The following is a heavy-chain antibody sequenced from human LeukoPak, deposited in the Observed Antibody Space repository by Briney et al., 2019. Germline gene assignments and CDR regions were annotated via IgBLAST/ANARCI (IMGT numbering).Heavy chain of an antibody. Sequence: SETLSLTCTVSGGSISSGGYYWSWIRQHPGKGLEWIGYIYYSGSTYYNPSLKSRVTISVDTSKNQFSLKLSSVTAADTAVYYCARDSYCSANTCYGPIDYWGQGTLVTVPS. V-gene: IGHV4-31*03. J-gene: IGHJ4*02. CDR3: ARDSYCSANTCYGPIDY. CDR1: GGSISSGGYY. D-gene: IGHD2-15*01. CDR2: IYYSGST.